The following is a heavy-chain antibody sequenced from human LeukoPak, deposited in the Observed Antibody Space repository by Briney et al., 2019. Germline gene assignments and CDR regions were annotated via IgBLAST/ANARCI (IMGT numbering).Heavy chain of an antibody. Sequence: SETLSLTCTVSGGSISIYYWSWIRQPPGKGLEWIGYVYYSGRTNFNPSLTSRVTMSVDTSKNQFSLKLSSVTAADTAVYYCAGADLLLGDLSRSYIDYWGQGTLVTVSS. CDR2: VYYSGRT. CDR3: AGADLLLGDLSRSYIDY. J-gene: IGHJ4*02. V-gene: IGHV4-59*01. CDR1: GGSISIYY. D-gene: IGHD3-16*02.